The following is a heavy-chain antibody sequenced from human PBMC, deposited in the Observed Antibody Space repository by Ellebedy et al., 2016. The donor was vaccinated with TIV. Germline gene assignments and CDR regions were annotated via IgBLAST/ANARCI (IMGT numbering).Heavy chain of an antibody. CDR2: IRSQVYGEET. J-gene: IGHJ4*02. V-gene: IGHV3-49*03. CDR1: GFSFGDYA. Sequence: GESLKISCSASGFSFGDYAMSWFRQAPGKGLEWVGFIRSQVYGEETKYAASVKGRFSISRDDSKSIGYLQMNSLETEDTAGYYCSMDYYDSSGYYFDYWGQGTLVTVSS. D-gene: IGHD3-22*01. CDR3: SMDYYDSSGYYFDY.